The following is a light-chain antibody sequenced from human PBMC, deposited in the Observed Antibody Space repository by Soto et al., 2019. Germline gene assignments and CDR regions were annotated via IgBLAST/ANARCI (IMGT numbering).Light chain of an antibody. Sequence: QSALTQPPSVSGSPGQSVTISCTGTSSDVGNYNRVSWYQQPPGTAPKLMIYEVNNRPSGVPDRFSGSKSGNTASLTISELQAEDEADYYCNSYTTSSTYVFGTGTKVTVL. CDR2: EVN. J-gene: IGLJ1*01. CDR3: NSYTTSSTYV. CDR1: SSDVGNYNR. V-gene: IGLV2-18*02.